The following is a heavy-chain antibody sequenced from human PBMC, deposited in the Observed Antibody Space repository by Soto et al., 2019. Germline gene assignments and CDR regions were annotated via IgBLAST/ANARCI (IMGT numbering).Heavy chain of an antibody. V-gene: IGHV5-10-1*01. CDR2: IDPSDSYT. D-gene: IGHD3-16*01. Sequence: GESLKISCKGSGYSFTSYWISWVRQMPGKGLEWMGRIDPSDSYTNYSPSFQGHVTISADKSISTAYLQWSSLKASDTAMYYCASMRYVSYDMDVWGQGTTVTVSS. J-gene: IGHJ6*02. CDR1: GYSFTSYW. CDR3: ASMRYVSYDMDV.